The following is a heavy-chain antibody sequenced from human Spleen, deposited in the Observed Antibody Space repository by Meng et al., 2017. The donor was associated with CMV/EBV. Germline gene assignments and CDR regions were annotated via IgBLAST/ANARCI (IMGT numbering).Heavy chain of an antibody. J-gene: IGHJ4*02. D-gene: IGHD1-26*01. Sequence: SETLSLTCTVSGGSISSSSYYWGWIRQPPGKGLEWIGSIYYSGSTYYNPSLKSRVTISVDTSRNQFSLRLTSVTAADTAMYYCARGRGGSHYWGQGSLVTVSS. CDR3: ARGRGGSHY. CDR1: GGSISSSSYY. CDR2: IYYSGST. V-gene: IGHV4-39*07.